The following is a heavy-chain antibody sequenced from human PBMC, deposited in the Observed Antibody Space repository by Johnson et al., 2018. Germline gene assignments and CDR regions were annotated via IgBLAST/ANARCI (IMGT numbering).Heavy chain of an antibody. CDR1: GYSFTTYW. CDR2: IYPDDSDT. D-gene: IGHD5/OR15-5a*01. Sequence: VQLVQSGAEVKKPGESLKISCKGSGYSFTTYWIGWVRQMPGKGLEWMGIIYPDDSDTRYRPSFQGQVTFSADKSISTAYLQWSSLKASDTAIYYCARQMLVSDDAFDIWGQGTMVTVSS. V-gene: IGHV5-51*01. J-gene: IGHJ3*02. CDR3: ARQMLVSDDAFDI.